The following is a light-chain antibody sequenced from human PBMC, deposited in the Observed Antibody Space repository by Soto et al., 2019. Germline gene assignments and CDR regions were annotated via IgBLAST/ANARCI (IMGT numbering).Light chain of an antibody. Sequence: VVMTQSPLSLPVPLGQAASISCRSSQIFVYSDGNTYLNWIQHRPGHSPRRLINKVSNRDSGVPDRFSGSGSGTNFTLEISRVEADDVGVYYCVQGTHWPPFTFGQGTKLEIK. CDR1: QIFVYSDGNTY. V-gene: IGKV2-30*01. CDR2: KVS. CDR3: VQGTHWPPFT. J-gene: IGKJ2*01.